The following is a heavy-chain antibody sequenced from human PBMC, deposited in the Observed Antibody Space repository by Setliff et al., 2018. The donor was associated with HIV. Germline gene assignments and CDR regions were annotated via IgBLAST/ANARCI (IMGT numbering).Heavy chain of an antibody. D-gene: IGHD4-17*01. Sequence: SETLSLTCTVSGPSINIHYWSWIRQSPGKGFEWIGYIYSTGSTNYTPSLQSRVTISMVASRNQFSLKVTSVTAADTAVYYCAKGAGFYGDYTFDHWGQGRQVT. J-gene: IGHJ4*02. CDR2: IYSTGST. CDR3: AKGAGFYGDYTFDH. CDR1: GPSINIHY. V-gene: IGHV4-59*11.